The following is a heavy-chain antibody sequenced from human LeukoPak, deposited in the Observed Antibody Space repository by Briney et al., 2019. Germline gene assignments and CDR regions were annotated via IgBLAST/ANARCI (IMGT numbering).Heavy chain of an antibody. J-gene: IGHJ4*02. CDR1: GFTFSSYS. CDR2: ISSSSSYI. D-gene: IGHD5-12*01. CDR3: ARDPASGSPEFDY. V-gene: IGHV3-21*01. Sequence: GGSLRPSCAASGFTFSSYSMNWVRQAPGKGLEWVSSISSSSSYIYYADSVKGRFTISRDNAKNSLYLQMNSLRAEDTAVYYCARDPASGSPEFDYWGQGTLVTVSS.